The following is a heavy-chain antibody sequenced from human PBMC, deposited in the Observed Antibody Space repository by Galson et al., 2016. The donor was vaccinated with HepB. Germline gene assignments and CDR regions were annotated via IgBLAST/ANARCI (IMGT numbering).Heavy chain of an antibody. D-gene: IGHD5-12*01. CDR1: GFSLSSTGMC. Sequence: PALVKPTQTLTLTCTFSGFSLSSTGMCVTWIRQPPGKALEWLAYVDCDDDTYYNPSLKSRLTISKDTSKNQVVLRMTNMDPVDTATYYCARRSGYDLGGAFDIWGQGTMVTVSS. V-gene: IGHV2-70*01. CDR3: ARRSGYDLGGAFDI. CDR2: VDCDDDT. J-gene: IGHJ3*02.